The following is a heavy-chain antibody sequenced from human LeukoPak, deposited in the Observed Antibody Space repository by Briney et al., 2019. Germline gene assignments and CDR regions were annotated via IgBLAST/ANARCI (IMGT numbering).Heavy chain of an antibody. CDR2: ISGSGDVT. CDR3: AKASWVSNVDAVL. D-gene: IGHD3-16*01. V-gene: IGHV3-23*01. CDR1: GFTFSSYA. Sequence: GGSLRLSCAASGFTFSSYAMSWVRQAPGKGLEWVSIISGSGDVTNYADSVKGRFTLSRDDSRNTVYFQLNNLRVDDTAIYYCAKASWVSNVDAVLWGQGTLVTVSS. J-gene: IGHJ4*02.